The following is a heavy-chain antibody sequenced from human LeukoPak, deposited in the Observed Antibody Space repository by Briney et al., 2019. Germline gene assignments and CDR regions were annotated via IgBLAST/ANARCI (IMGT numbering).Heavy chain of an antibody. D-gene: IGHD2-15*01. V-gene: IGHV3-7*03. CDR3: ARGGEDIVVVVAATADY. J-gene: IGHJ4*02. Sequence: GGSLRLSCAASGFTFSSYWMSWVRQAPGKGLEWVANIKQDGSEKYYVDSAKGRFTISRDNAKNSLYLQMNSLRAEDTAVYYCARGGEDIVVVVAATADYWGQGTLVTVSS. CDR1: GFTFSSYW. CDR2: IKQDGSEK.